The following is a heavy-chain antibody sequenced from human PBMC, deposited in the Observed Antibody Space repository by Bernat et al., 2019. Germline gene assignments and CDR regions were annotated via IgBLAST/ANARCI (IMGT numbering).Heavy chain of an antibody. J-gene: IGHJ4*02. CDR2: IRSKANSYAT. V-gene: IGHV3-73*01. CDR1: GFTFSGAA. Sequence: EVQLVESGGGLVQPGGSLKLSCTASGFTFSGAAMYWVRQASGKGLEWVGRIRSKANSYATAYAASVKGRFTISRDDSKNTAYLQMNSLKTEDTAVYYCTRHVEGAAVTGTCDYWGQGTLVTVSS. CDR3: TRHVEGAAVTGTCDY. D-gene: IGHD6-13*01.